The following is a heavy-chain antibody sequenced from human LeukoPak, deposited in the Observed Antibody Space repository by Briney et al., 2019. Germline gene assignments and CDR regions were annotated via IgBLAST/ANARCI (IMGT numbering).Heavy chain of an antibody. CDR1: GFTFSSYW. CDR3: ARVSPHGYGYVGCDY. J-gene: IGHJ4*02. Sequence: GGSLRLSCAASGFTFSSYWMHWVRHAPGKGLVWVSRINTDGSSTSYADSVKGRFTISRDNAKNTLYLQMNSLRAEDTAVYYCARVSPHGYGYVGCDYWGQGTLVTVSS. V-gene: IGHV3-74*01. CDR2: INTDGSST. D-gene: IGHD5-18*01.